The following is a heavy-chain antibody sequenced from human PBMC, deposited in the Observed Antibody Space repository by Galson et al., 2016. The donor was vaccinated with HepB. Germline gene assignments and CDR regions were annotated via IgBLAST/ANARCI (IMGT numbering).Heavy chain of an antibody. V-gene: IGHV4-4*02. Sequence: SETLSLTCAGSGGSISSSDWWSWVRQPPGQGLEWIGQIFHSGRVNYTPSLASRVTISVDTSNNHFSLRLTSVTAADTALYYCARQYRGGPSDYWGQGTLVIVSS. D-gene: IGHD5-12*01. CDR2: IFHSGRV. CDR1: GGSISSSDW. CDR3: ARQYRGGPSDY. J-gene: IGHJ4*02.